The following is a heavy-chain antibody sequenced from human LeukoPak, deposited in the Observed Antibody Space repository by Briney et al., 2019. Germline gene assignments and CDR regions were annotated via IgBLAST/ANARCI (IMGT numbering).Heavy chain of an antibody. CDR2: INSDGSST. CDR1: GFTFSSYW. J-gene: IGHJ5*02. Sequence: GGSLRLSCAASGFTFSSYWMHWVRQVPGKGLVWVSRINSDGSSTSYADSVKGRFTISRDNAKNTLYLQMNSLRAEDTAVYYCAGDTGILALDPWGQGTLVTVSS. V-gene: IGHV3-74*01. CDR3: AGDTGILALDP. D-gene: IGHD2-8*02.